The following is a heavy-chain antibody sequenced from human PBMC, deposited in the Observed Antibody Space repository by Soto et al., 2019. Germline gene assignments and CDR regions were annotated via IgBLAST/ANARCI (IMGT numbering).Heavy chain of an antibody. V-gene: IGHV3-23*01. CDR1: GFIFSNFA. Sequence: GGSLRLSCAASGFIFSNFAMYWVRRAPGKGLEWVSSIRQSGDRSSYADSAKGRFTISRDNSKNTLYLQMIGLRLDDTAVYYCVTAVRTRLDNWGPGTLVT. CDR2: IRQSGDRS. CDR3: VTAVRTRLDN. J-gene: IGHJ4*02. D-gene: IGHD3-10*01.